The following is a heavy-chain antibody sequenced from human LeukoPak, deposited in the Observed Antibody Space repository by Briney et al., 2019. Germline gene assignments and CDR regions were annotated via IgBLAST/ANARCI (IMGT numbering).Heavy chain of an antibody. J-gene: IGHJ4*02. D-gene: IGHD3-22*01. CDR3: ARDAVGYYDSSGYYGSFDY. Sequence: GGSLRLSCAASGFTFSSYEMNWVRQAPGKGLEWVSYISSSGSTIYYADSVKGRFTISRDNAKNSLYLQMNSLRAEDTALYYCARDAVGYYDSSGYYGSFDYWGQGTLVTVSS. CDR2: ISSSGSTI. V-gene: IGHV3-48*03. CDR1: GFTFSSYE.